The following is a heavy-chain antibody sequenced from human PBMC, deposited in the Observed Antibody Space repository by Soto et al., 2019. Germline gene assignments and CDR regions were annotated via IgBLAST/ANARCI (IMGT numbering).Heavy chain of an antibody. V-gene: IGHV3-33*01. J-gene: IGHJ6*02. CDR2: IWYDGSNT. CDR1: GFTFSSYG. Sequence: QVQLVESGGGVVQPGRSLRLSCAASGFTFSSYGMHWVRQAPGKWLEWVAVIWYDGSNTYYADSVKGRYTLSRDNSENTLYLQMNSLGAEDTAVYYCASQRIAARFLPILHLDVWGEGTTVTVSS. D-gene: IGHD6-6*01. CDR3: ASQRIAARFLPILHLDV.